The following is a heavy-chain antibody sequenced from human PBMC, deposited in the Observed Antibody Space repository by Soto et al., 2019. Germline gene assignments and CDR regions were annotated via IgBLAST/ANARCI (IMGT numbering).Heavy chain of an antibody. CDR2: IWYDGSNK. D-gene: IGHD1-20*01. CDR3: ARDGLTPTLYNYYGMDV. CDR1: GFTFSSYG. V-gene: IGHV3-33*01. J-gene: IGHJ6*02. Sequence: QVQLVESGGGVVQPGRSLRLSCAASGFTFSSYGMHWVRQAPGKGLEWVAVIWYDGSNKYYADSVKGRFTISRDNSKNTLYLQMNSLRAEDTAVYYCARDGLTPTLYNYYGMDVWGQGTTVTVSS.